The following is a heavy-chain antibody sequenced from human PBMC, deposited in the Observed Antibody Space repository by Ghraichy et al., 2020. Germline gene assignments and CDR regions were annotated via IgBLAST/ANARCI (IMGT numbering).Heavy chain of an antibody. V-gene: IGHV3-23*01. J-gene: IGHJ6*02. CDR3: AKGLLRFLEWSYYYYGMDV. CDR2: ISGSGGST. D-gene: IGHD3-3*01. Sequence: GGSLRLSCAASGFTFSSYAMSWVRQAPGKGLEWVSAISGSGGSTYYADSVKGRFTISRDNSKNTLYLQMNSLRAEDTAVYYCAKGLLRFLEWSYYYYGMDVWGQGTTVTVSS. CDR1: GFTFSSYA.